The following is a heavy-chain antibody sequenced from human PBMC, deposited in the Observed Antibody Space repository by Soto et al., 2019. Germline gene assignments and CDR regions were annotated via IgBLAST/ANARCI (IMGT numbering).Heavy chain of an antibody. J-gene: IGHJ3*02. D-gene: IGHD4-17*01. V-gene: IGHV3-21*01. CDR3: ARDYDYGDYFGAFDI. CDR1: GFTFSSYS. Sequence: EVQLVESGGGLVKPGGSLRLSCAASGFTFSSYSMNWVRQAPGKGLEWVSSISSSSSYIYYADSVKGRFTISRDNAKNSLYLQINSLRAEDTAVYYCARDYDYGDYFGAFDIWGQGTMVTVSS. CDR2: ISSSSSYI.